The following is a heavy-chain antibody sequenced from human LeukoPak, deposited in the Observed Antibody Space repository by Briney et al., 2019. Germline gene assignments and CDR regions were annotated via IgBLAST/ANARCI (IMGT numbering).Heavy chain of an antibody. CDR3: ARVESGYGDYLHTALAEYFQH. J-gene: IGHJ1*01. D-gene: IGHD4-17*01. V-gene: IGHV4-59*01. CDR2: IYYSGST. CDR1: GGSISSYY. Sequence: SETLSLTCTVSGGSISSYYWSWIRQPPGKGLEWIGCIYYSGSTNYNPSLKSRVTISVDTSKNQFSLKLSSVTAADTAVYYCARVESGYGDYLHTALAEYFQHWGQGTLVTVSS.